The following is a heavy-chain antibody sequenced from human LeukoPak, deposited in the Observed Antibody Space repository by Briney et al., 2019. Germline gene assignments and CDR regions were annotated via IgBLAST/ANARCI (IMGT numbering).Heavy chain of an antibody. CDR3: ARDGDGYGMDV. J-gene: IGHJ6*02. V-gene: IGHV4-30-4*01. D-gene: IGHD5-24*01. CDR2: IYYSGST. Sequence: SQTLSLTCTVSGGSISSGDYYWSWIRQPPGTGLEWIGYIYYSGSTYYNPSLKSRVTISVDTSKSQFSLKLSSVTAADTAVYYCARDGDGYGMDVWGQGTTVTVSS. CDR1: GGSISSGDYY.